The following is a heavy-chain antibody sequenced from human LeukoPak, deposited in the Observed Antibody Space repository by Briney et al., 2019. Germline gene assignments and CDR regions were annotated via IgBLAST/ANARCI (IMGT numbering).Heavy chain of an antibody. J-gene: IGHJ3*02. CDR3: ARESYYDSSGYSRDAFDI. D-gene: IGHD3-22*01. CDR1: GGSISSSSYY. V-gene: IGHV4-39*07. CDR2: IYYSGNT. Sequence: SETLSLTCTVSGGSISSSSYYWAWIRQPPGKGLEWIGSIYYSGNTYYKSSLKSRVTIAVDTSKNQFSLKLNSVTAADTAVYYCARESYYDSSGYSRDAFDIWGQGTMVTVSS.